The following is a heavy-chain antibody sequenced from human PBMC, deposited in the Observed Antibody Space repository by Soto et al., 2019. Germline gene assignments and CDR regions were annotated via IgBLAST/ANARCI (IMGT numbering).Heavy chain of an antibody. J-gene: IGHJ1*01. CDR3: ARAYN. CDR2: INQDGSEK. Sequence: EVQLVESGGGLVQPGGSLRLSCAASGLTFSTFWMSWVRQAPGKGPEWVASINQDGSEKYFVDSVKGRFAISRDNATNSLYLQMNSLRAEDTAVYYCARAYNGGPGTLVTVSS. CDR1: GLTFSTFW. V-gene: IGHV3-7*01. D-gene: IGHD1-1*01.